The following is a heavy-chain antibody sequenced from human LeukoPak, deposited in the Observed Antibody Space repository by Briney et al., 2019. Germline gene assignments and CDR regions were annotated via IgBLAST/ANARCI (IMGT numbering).Heavy chain of an antibody. Sequence: SGGSLRLSCAASGFTFSNYGMHWVRQAPGKGLEWVAVISYDESDKYYADSVKGRFTISRDNSKNTLYLQMNSLRPKDTAVYYCAKGVVAATNAAYYGMDVWGQGTTVTVSS. CDR1: GFTFSNYG. D-gene: IGHD2-15*01. J-gene: IGHJ6*02. CDR2: ISYDESDK. CDR3: AKGVVAATNAAYYGMDV. V-gene: IGHV3-30*18.